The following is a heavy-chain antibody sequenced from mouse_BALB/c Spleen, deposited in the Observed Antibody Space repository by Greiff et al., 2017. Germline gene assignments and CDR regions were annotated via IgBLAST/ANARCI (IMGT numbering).Heavy chain of an antibody. CDR2: ISSGSSTI. Sequence: EVQGVESGGGLVQPGGSRKLSCAASGFTFSSFGMHWVRQAPEKGLEWVAYISSGSSTIYYADTVKGRFTISRDNPKNTLFLQMTSLRSEDTAMYYCARSDGYGYFDYWGQGTTLTVSS. J-gene: IGHJ2*01. V-gene: IGHV5-17*02. CDR3: ARSDGYGYFDY. CDR1: GFTFSSFG. D-gene: IGHD2-2*01.